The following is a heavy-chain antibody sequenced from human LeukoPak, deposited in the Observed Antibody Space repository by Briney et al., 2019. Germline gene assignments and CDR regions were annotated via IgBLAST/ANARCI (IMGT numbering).Heavy chain of an antibody. J-gene: IGHJ4*02. Sequence: GGSLRPSCAASGFTVSSNYMSWVRQAPGKGLEWVSVIYSGGSTYYADSVKGRFTISRDNSKNTLYLQMNSLRAEDTAVYYCATLALYDSISTTPDYWGQGTLVTVSS. CDR3: ATLALYDSISTTPDY. D-gene: IGHD3-22*01. V-gene: IGHV3-53*01. CDR2: IYSGGST. CDR1: GFTVSSNY.